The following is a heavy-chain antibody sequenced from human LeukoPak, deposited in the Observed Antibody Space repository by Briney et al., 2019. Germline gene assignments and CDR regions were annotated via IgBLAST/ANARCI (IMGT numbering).Heavy chain of an antibody. CDR1: GGSISSGGFY. Sequence: TSETLSLTCTVSGGSISSGGFYWSWIRQHPGKGLEWIGYIYYTGSTYYNPSLKSRVTISRGASKNQFSLKLNSVTAADTAMYYCARDDDYWGQGTLVTVSS. CDR3: ARDDDY. CDR2: IYYTGST. J-gene: IGHJ4*02. V-gene: IGHV4-31*03.